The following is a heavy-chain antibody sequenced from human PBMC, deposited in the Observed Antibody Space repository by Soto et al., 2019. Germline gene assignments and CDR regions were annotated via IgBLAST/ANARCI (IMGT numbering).Heavy chain of an antibody. V-gene: IGHV1-24*01. CDR2: FDPEDDET. Sequence: SVKVSCKVSGYTLSELCMQWVRQAPGKGLEWMGGFDPEDDETVYAQKFQGRVTMTEDTSTDTAYMELSSLRSEDTAVYYCAAIEKRGLSLRGDYAWFDPWGQGTLVTVSS. CDR3: AAIEKRGLSLRGDYAWFDP. D-gene: IGHD4-17*01. J-gene: IGHJ5*02. CDR1: GYTLSELC.